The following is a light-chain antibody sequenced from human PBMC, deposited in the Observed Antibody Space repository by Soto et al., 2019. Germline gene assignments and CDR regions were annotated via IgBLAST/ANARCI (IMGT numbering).Light chain of an antibody. Sequence: DIQMTQSPSTLSASVGDRIIITCRASESISSWLAWYQQKPGKAPKLLIYKASTLESGVPSRFSASGSGTEFTLTISSLQRDDSATYFCHQYSASHTFGGGTKVEIK. CDR1: ESISSW. V-gene: IGKV1-5*03. CDR3: HQYSASHT. CDR2: KAS. J-gene: IGKJ4*01.